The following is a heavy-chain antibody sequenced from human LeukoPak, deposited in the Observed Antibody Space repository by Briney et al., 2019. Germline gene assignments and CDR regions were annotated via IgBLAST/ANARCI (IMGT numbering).Heavy chain of an antibody. CDR1: GDSVSTNTVS. D-gene: IGHD7-27*01. CDR3: ARSRNWGFDY. CDR2: TSYRSTWSN. Sequence: SQTLSLTCAISGDSVSTNTVSWSWIRQSPSRGLEWLGKTSYRSTWSNEYALSMKSRITINSDTSKNQFSLQLNSVTPEDTAMYYCARSRNWGFDYWGQGTLVTVSS. V-gene: IGHV6-1*01. J-gene: IGHJ4*02.